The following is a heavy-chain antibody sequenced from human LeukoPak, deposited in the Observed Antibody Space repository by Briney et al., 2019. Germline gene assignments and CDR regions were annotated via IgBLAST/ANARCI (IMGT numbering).Heavy chain of an antibody. V-gene: IGHV1-2*07. Sequence: GASVKVSCKASGYTFTDHYMHWVRQAPGQGLEWMGWINPNSGGINNYAHQFQGRLTMTRDTSTTTVYMELSSLRSEDTAMYYCAREIGPRQLHLWGSAFDYWGQGTLVTVSS. CDR1: GYTFTDHY. J-gene: IGHJ4*02. CDR3: AREIGPRQLHLWGSAFDY. D-gene: IGHD5-18*01. CDR2: INPNSGGI.